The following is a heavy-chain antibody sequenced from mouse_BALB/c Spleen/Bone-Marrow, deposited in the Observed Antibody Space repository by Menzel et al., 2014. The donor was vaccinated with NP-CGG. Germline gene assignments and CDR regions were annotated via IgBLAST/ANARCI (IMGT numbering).Heavy chain of an antibody. CDR3: ARWEYYAMAY. CDR1: GFNIKDTY. J-gene: IGHJ4*01. Sequence: VQLQQPGAELVKPGASVKLSCTASGFNIKDTYMHWVKQRPEKGLGWIGRIDPENGNTKNDPKFQGKATITTDTASNTAFLQLSSLTSEDTAVYYCARWEYYAMAYWGQGTSVPVSS. CDR2: IDPENGNT. V-gene: IGHV14-3*02. D-gene: IGHD4-1*01.